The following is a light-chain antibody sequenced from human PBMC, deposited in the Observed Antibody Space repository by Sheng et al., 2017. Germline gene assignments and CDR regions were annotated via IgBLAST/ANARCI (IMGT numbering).Light chain of an antibody. V-gene: IGKV1-33*01. CDR3: QQYDNLFT. CDR2: DAS. CDR1: QDISNY. J-gene: IGKJ3*01. Sequence: DIHMTQSPSSLSASVGDRVTISCQASQDISNYLNWYQRKPGKAPKLLIYDASNLETGVPSRFSGSGSGTDFTFTISSLQPEDFATYYCQQYDNLFTFGPGTKVDIK.